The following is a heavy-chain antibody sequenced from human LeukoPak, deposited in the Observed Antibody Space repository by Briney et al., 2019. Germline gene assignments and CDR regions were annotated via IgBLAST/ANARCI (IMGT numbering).Heavy chain of an antibody. J-gene: IGHJ6*03. V-gene: IGHV3-9*01. CDR1: GFTFDDYA. D-gene: IGHD3-10*01. Sequence: GGSLRLSCAASGFTFDDYAMHWVRQAPGKGLEWVSGISWNSGSIGYADSVKGRFTISRDNAKNSLYLQMNSLRAEDTALYYCAKDPMVRGVRPIYMDVWGKGTTVTISS. CDR3: AKDPMVRGVRPIYMDV. CDR2: ISWNSGSI.